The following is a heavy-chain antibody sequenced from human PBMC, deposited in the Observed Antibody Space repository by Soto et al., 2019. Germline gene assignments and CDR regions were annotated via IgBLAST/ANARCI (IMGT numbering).Heavy chain of an antibody. CDR3: QRAKLYIVAGKNYGMDV. CDR1: GFTFTSSA. D-gene: IGHD2-15*01. V-gene: IGHV1-58*02. J-gene: IGHJ6*02. CDR2: IVVGSDNT. Sequence: SVKVSCKTSGFTFTSSAIQWVRQARGQRLEWIGWIVVGSDNTNYAQKFQGRVTITADKSTSTAYMELSSLRSEDTAVYYCQRAKLYIVAGKNYGMDVWG.